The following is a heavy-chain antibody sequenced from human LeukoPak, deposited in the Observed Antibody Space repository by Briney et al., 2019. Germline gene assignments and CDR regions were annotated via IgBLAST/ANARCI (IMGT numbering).Heavy chain of an antibody. D-gene: IGHD6-19*01. Sequence: SETLSLTCSVSGGSISSYYWRWIRQPPGKGLDWIGYIHTSGSTTCNPSLKSRVTISVDTSKNQFSLKLSSVTAADTAVYYCARPYSSAWYAFDIWGQGTMVTVSS. J-gene: IGHJ3*02. CDR2: IHTSGST. V-gene: IGHV4-4*09. CDR3: ARPYSSAWYAFDI. CDR1: GGSISSYY.